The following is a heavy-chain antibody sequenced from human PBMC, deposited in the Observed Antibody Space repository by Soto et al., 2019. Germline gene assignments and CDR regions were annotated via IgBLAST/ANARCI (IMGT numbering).Heavy chain of an antibody. Sequence: GGSLRLSCAASGFTVSSNYMSWVRQAPGKGLEWVSVIYSGGSTNYADSVKGRFTISSHNSKNTLYLQMNSLRAEDTAVYYCAGPRIAGDYYYYYMDVWGKGTTVTVSS. D-gene: IGHD1-26*01. CDR3: AGPRIAGDYYYYYMDV. V-gene: IGHV3-53*04. J-gene: IGHJ6*03. CDR1: GFTVSSNY. CDR2: IYSGGST.